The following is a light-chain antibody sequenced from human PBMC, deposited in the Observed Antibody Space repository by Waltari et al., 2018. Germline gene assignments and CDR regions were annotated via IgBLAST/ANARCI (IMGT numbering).Light chain of an antibody. CDR3: SSYTSSRSNLV. CDR2: DVS. Sequence: QSALTQPASVSGSPGQSITISCTGTSSDVGGYNYVSWYQQHPGKAPKLMIDDVSKRPSGVSNRFSGSKSGNTASLTISGLQAEDEADYYCSSYTSSRSNLVFGTGTKVTVL. CDR1: SSDVGGYNY. J-gene: IGLJ1*01. V-gene: IGLV2-14*01.